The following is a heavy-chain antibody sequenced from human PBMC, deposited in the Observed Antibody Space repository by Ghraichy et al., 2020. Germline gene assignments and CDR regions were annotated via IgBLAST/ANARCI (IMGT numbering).Heavy chain of an antibody. D-gene: IGHD5-24*01. V-gene: IGHV4-39*01. Sequence: NLSLTCTVSGGSISSSDYYWGWIRQPPGKGLEWIGNICYTVSTDYNPSLKSRVTMSLDTSKNQFSLNLRSLTAADTAVYYCARTLRWLQFIDYWGQGILVTVSS. CDR3: ARTLRWLQFIDY. CDR2: ICYTVST. J-gene: IGHJ4*02. CDR1: GGSISSSDYY.